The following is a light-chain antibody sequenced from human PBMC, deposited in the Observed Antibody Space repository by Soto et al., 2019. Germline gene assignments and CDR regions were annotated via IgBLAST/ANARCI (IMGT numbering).Light chain of an antibody. J-gene: IGLJ1*01. Sequence: QSALTQPDSVSGSPGQSIAISCTGTSSDLGGYNYVSWYQQHPGKAPKLMIDEVTNRPSGVSNRFSGSKSGNTASLTITGLQADDEDDYYCSTFGGTGVFGTGTKLTVL. CDR1: SSDLGGYNY. CDR3: STFGGTGV. V-gene: IGLV2-14*01. CDR2: EVT.